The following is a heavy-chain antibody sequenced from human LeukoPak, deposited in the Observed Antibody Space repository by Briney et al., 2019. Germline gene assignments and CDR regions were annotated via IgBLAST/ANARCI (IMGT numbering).Heavy chain of an antibody. CDR1: GYTFTGYY. V-gene: IGHV1-2*02. Sequence: ASVKVSCKASGYTFTGYYIHWVRQAPGQGLEWMGWINPNSGGTNYAQNLQGRATMTRDTSIRTAYMELSSLRSDDTAVYYCASSDGYFDWLPHYWGQGTLVTVSS. D-gene: IGHD3-9*01. CDR3: ASSDGYFDWLPHY. J-gene: IGHJ4*02. CDR2: INPNSGGT.